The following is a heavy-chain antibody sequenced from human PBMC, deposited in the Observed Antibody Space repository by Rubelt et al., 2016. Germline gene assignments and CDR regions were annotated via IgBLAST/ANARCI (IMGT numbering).Heavy chain of an antibody. CDR3: TKAGGTGWFDP. CDR1: GFTFNDYW. Sequence: QLVESGGGLVQPGGSLRLSCAASGFTFNDYWMTWVRQAPEKGLEWVANIKEDGSEKYYVDSVKGRFTISRDNAKNSLYLQMNSLRADDTAVYHCTKAGGTGWFDPWGQGTEVTVSS. J-gene: IGHJ5*02. V-gene: IGHV3-7*02. CDR2: IKEDGSEK. D-gene: IGHD3-16*01.